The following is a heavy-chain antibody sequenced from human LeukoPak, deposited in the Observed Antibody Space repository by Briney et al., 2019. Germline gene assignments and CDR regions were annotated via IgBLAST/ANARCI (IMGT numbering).Heavy chain of an antibody. CDR1: GGSFSGYY. Sequence: SETLSLTCAVYGGSFSGYYWSWIRQPPGKGLEWIGEINHSGSTNYNPSLKSRVTISVDTSKNQFSLKLSSVTAADTAVYYCARGSIAARPFSRSLHKYYFDYWGQGTLVTVSS. CDR3: ARGSIAARPFSRSLHKYYFDY. D-gene: IGHD6-6*01. V-gene: IGHV4-34*01. CDR2: INHSGST. J-gene: IGHJ4*02.